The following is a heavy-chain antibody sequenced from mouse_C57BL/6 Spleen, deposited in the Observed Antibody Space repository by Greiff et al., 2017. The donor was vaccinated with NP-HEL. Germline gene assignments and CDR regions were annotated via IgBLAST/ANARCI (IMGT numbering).Heavy chain of an antibody. Sequence: QVQLQQPGAELVKPGASVKLSCKASGYTFTSYWMHWVKQRPGQGLEWIGMIHPTSGSTNYNEKFKSKATLTVDKSSSTAYMQLSSLTSEDSAVYYCASGITTVVATWGDYWGQGTTLTVSS. CDR2: IHPTSGST. D-gene: IGHD1-1*01. V-gene: IGHV1-64*01. CDR1: GYTFTSYW. J-gene: IGHJ2*01. CDR3: ASGITTVVATWGDY.